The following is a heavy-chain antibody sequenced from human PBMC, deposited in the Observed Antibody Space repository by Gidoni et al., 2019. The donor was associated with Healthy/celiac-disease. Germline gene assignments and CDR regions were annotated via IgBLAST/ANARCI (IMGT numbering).Heavy chain of an antibody. CDR3: ARRPSATVANRDWYFDL. CDR1: GGSISSSSYY. J-gene: IGHJ2*01. Sequence: QLQLQESGPGLVKPSETLSLICTVSGGSISSSSYYWGWIRQPPGKGLECIGSIYYSGSNYYNPSLKSRDTISVDTSKNQFSLKLSSVTAADTAVYYCARRPSATVANRDWYFDLWGRGTLVTVSS. V-gene: IGHV4-39*01. CDR2: IYYSGSN. D-gene: IGHD4-17*01.